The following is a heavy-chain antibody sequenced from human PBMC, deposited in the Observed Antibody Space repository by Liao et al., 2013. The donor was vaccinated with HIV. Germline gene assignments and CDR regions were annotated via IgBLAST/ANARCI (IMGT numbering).Heavy chain of an antibody. V-gene: IGHV4-39*07. Sequence: QLQLQESGPRLVKPSETLSLTCTVSGGSISSSSYYWGWIRQPPGKGLEWIGSIYYSGSTYYNPSLKSRVTILVDTSKNQFSLKLSSVTAADTAVYYCARGEQLVGAEYLQNWGQGTLVTVSS. CDR3: ARGEQLVGAEYLQN. CDR2: IYYSGST. J-gene: IGHJ1*01. D-gene: IGHD6-6*01. CDR1: GGSISSSSYY.